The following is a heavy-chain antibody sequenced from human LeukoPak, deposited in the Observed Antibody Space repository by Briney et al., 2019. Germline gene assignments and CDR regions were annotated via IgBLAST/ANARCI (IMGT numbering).Heavy chain of an antibody. CDR1: GFTVSSKY. CDR3: ARVAVAGPTGWFDS. V-gene: IGHV3-66*01. J-gene: IGHJ5*01. D-gene: IGHD6-19*01. CDR2: IYSGGST. Sequence: GGSLRLSGAASGFTVSSKYMSWVRQAPGKGLEWVSVIYSGGSTNYVDSVKGRVTISRDNVDNVVHLQMSSLTNEDTAVYYCARVAVAGPTGWFDSWGQGTLVTVSS.